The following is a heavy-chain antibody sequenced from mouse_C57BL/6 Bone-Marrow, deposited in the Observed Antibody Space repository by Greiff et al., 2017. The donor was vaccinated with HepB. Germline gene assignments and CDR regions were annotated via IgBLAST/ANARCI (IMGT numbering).Heavy chain of an antibody. J-gene: IGHJ3*01. D-gene: IGHD1-1*01. CDR1: GFTFSSYA. V-gene: IGHV5-4*03. CDR2: ISDGGSYT. CDR3: ARGDYGSSPFAY. Sequence: EVMLVESGGGLVKPGGSLKLSCAASGFTFSSYAMSWVRQTPEKRLEWVATISDGGSYTYYPDNVKGRFTISRDNAKKKLYLQMSHLKSEDTAMYYCARGDYGSSPFAYWGQGTLVTVSA.